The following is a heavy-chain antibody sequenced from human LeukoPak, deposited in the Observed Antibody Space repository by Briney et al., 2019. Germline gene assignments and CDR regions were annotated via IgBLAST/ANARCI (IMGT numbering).Heavy chain of an antibody. Sequence: GASVKVSCKASGYTFTSYDINWVRQAPGQGLEWMGIINPSGGSTSYAQKFQGRVTMTRDMSTSTVYMELSSLRSEDTAVYYCARRHGSGINYWGQGTLVTVSS. D-gene: IGHD3-10*01. CDR1: GYTFTSYD. V-gene: IGHV1-46*01. J-gene: IGHJ4*02. CDR3: ARRHGSGINY. CDR2: INPSGGST.